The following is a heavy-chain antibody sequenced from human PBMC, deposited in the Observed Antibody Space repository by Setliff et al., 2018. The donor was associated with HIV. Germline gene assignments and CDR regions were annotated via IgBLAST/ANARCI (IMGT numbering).Heavy chain of an antibody. CDR3: ATDSSGYYLGGFDY. J-gene: IGHJ4*02. Sequence: GGSLRLSCTASGFAFESYVMSWVRQAPGKGLEWVSGISGSGGSTYYADSVKGRFTISRDNSKNKVYLQMNNLRAEDTAVYYCATDSSGYYLGGFDYWGQGTLVTVSS. V-gene: IGHV3-23*01. D-gene: IGHD3-22*01. CDR1: GFAFESYV. CDR2: ISGSGGST.